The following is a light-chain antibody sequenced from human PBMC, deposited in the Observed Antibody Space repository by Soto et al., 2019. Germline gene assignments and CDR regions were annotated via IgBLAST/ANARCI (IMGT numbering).Light chain of an antibody. CDR2: DVR. Sequence: QSVLTQPASVSGSPGQSITLSCTGTSSDVGGSNYGSWYQQHPGTAPKLMIYDVRNRPSGVSNRFSGSKSGDTASLTISGLQAEYEADYYCCSYTGSSTYVFGNGTKVTVL. J-gene: IGLJ1*01. V-gene: IGLV2-14*03. CDR1: SSDVGGSNY. CDR3: CSYTGSSTYV.